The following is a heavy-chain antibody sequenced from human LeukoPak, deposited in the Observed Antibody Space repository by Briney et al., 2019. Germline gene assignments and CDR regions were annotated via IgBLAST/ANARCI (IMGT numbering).Heavy chain of an antibody. V-gene: IGHV4-59*06. J-gene: IGHJ4*02. Sequence: SETLSLTCTVSGGSISGYYWSWIRQPPGKGLEWIGYIYYSGSTYYNPSLKSRVTISVDTSKNQFSLKLSSVTAADTAVYYCASRYYYDSSGYVWGQGTLVTVSS. D-gene: IGHD3-22*01. CDR2: IYYSGST. CDR3: ASRYYYDSSGYV. CDR1: GGSISGYY.